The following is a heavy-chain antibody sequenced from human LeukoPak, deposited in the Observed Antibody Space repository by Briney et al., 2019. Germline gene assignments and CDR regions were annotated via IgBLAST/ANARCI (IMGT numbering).Heavy chain of an antibody. CDR2: ISSSSSTI. CDR1: GFTFSSYS. D-gene: IGHD3-10*01. V-gene: IGHV3-48*01. J-gene: IGHJ4*02. Sequence: QPGGSLRLSCAASGFTFSSYSMNWVRQAPGKELEWVSYISSSSSTIYYADSVKGRFTISRDNAKNSLYLQMNSLRAEDTAVYYCARQHVSYGSGSYPTRDYWGQGTLVTVSS. CDR3: ARQHVSYGSGSYPTRDY.